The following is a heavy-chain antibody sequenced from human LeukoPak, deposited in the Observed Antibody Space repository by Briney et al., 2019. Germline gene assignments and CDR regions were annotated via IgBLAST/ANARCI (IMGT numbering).Heavy chain of an antibody. D-gene: IGHD3-22*01. CDR2: ISGYNGNT. V-gene: IGHV1-18*04. CDR3: ARDQLPFFYDSSGYDAFDI. Sequence: ASVKVSCKASGYTFTDSYIHWVRQAPGQGLEWMGWISGYNGNTNYAQKVQGRVTMTRDTSTSTAYMELSSLRSEDTAVYYCARDQLPFFYDSSGYDAFDIWGQGTMVTVSS. J-gene: IGHJ3*02. CDR1: GYTFTDSY.